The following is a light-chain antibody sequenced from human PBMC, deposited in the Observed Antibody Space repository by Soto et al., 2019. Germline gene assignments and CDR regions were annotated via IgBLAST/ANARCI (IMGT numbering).Light chain of an antibody. Sequence: QSALTQPASVSGSPGQSITISCTGTSSDVGGYNYVSWHQQHPGKAPKLLIFEVSYRPSGVSDRFSGSNSSNTASLAISGLQADDEADYYCSSKTRSSLYVFGTGTQLTVL. CDR1: SSDVGGYNY. CDR2: EVS. V-gene: IGLV2-14*01. J-gene: IGLJ1*01. CDR3: SSKTRSSLYV.